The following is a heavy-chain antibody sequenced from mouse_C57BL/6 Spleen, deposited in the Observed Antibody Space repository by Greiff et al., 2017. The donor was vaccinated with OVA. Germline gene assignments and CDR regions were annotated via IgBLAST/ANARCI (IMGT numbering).Heavy chain of an antibody. CDR3: ARETYGSSPFAY. CDR2: ISDGGSYT. D-gene: IGHD1-1*01. J-gene: IGHJ3*01. CDR1: GFTFSSYA. Sequence: EVHLVESGGGLVKPGGSLKLSCAASGFTFSSYAMSWVRQTPEKRLEWVATISDGGSYTYYPDNVKGRFTISRDNAKNNLYLQMSHLKSEDTAMYYCARETYGSSPFAYWGQGTLVTVSA. V-gene: IGHV5-4*01.